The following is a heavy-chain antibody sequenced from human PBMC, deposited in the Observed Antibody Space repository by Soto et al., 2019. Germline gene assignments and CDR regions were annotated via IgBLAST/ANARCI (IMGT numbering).Heavy chain of an antibody. CDR2: ISDDGNVA. CDR3: AKEGPITNWYFDY. CDR1: GFTFSNYG. Sequence: QVQLVESEGGVVQPGRSLRLSCTASGFTFSNYGMHWVRQAPGKGLEWVTVISDDGNVAYYADSVKGRFTSSRDNSKNTLYLQMNSLRTEDTAVYYCAKEGPITNWYFDYWGQGTLVTVSS. V-gene: IGHV3-30*18. J-gene: IGHJ4*02. D-gene: IGHD1-1*01.